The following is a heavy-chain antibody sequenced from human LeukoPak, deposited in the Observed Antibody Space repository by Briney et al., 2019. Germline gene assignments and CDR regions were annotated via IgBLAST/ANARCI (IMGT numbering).Heavy chain of an antibody. CDR3: ARDYYGSGSLEY. Sequence: AGGSLRLSCAASGFTFSNYDMHWVRQAPGKGLEWVAVIWYDGSNKYYADSVKGRFTISRDNSKNTLYFQMNSLRAEDTAVYYCARDYYGSGSLEYWGQGTLVTVSS. D-gene: IGHD3-10*01. J-gene: IGHJ4*02. CDR1: GFTFSNYD. CDR2: IWYDGSNK. V-gene: IGHV3-33*01.